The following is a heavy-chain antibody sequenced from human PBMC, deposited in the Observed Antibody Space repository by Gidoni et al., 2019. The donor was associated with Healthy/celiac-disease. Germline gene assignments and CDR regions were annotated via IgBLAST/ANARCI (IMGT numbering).Heavy chain of an antibody. CDR1: GGSISSGGYY. CDR3: ARGFYGSGSYNYYYYGMDV. V-gene: IGHV4-31*03. J-gene: IGHJ6*02. D-gene: IGHD3-10*01. Sequence: QVQLQESGPVLVKPSQTLSLTCTVSGGSISSGGYYWSWFRQHPGKGLEWIGYIYYSGSTYYNPSLKSRVTISVDTSKNHFSLKLSSVTAADTAVYYCARGFYGSGSYNYYYYGMDVWGQGTTVTVSS. CDR2: IYYSGST.